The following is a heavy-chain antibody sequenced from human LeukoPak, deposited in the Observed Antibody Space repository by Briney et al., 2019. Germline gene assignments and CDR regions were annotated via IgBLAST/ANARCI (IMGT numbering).Heavy chain of an antibody. CDR3: ARYSSSWYFDY. J-gene: IGHJ4*02. V-gene: IGHV1-69*04. CDR2: IIPILGIA. CDR1: GGTFSSYA. Sequence: ASVKVSCKASGGTFSSYAISWVRQAPGQGLEWMGRIIPILGIANYAQKFQGRVTITADKSTSTAYMELSSLRSEDTAVYYCARYSSSWYFDYWGQGTLVTVSS. D-gene: IGHD6-13*01.